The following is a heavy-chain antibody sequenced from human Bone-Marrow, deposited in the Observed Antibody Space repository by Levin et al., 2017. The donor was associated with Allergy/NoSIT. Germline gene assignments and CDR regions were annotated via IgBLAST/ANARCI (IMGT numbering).Heavy chain of an antibody. CDR3: ARDPSIRYPNWFDP. Sequence: GESLKISCAASGFTFSSYWMHWVRQAPGKGLVWVSRINSDGSSTSYADFVKGRFAVSRDNAKNTLYLQMNSLRAEDTAVYFCARDPSIRYPNWFDPWGQGTLVTVSS. CDR1: GFTFSSYW. D-gene: IGHD3-9*01. V-gene: IGHV3-74*01. J-gene: IGHJ5*02. CDR2: INSDGSST.